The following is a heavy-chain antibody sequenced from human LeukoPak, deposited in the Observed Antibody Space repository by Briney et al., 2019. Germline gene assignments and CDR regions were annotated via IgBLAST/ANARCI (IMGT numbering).Heavy chain of an antibody. CDR3: AREGGYPKERHDYSNYDY. CDR1: GGSISSYY. D-gene: IGHD4-11*01. Sequence: SETLSLTCTVSGGSISSYYWSWIRQPAGKGLEWIGRIYTSGSTNYNPSLKSRVTMSVDTSKNQFSLKLSSVTAADTAVYYCAREGGYPKERHDYSNYDYWGQGTLVTVSS. J-gene: IGHJ4*02. V-gene: IGHV4-4*07. CDR2: IYTSGST.